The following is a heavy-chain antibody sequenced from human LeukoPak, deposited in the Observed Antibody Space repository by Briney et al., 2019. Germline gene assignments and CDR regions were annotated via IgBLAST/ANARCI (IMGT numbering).Heavy chain of an antibody. V-gene: IGHV3-7*05. D-gene: IGHD2-2*01. CDR3: ARDQRYCSSSSCPWEPFDY. CDR2: IKQDGSEK. Sequence: PGGSLRVSCAASGFILSTYWMSWVRQAPGKGLEWVANIKQDGSEKYYVDSVKGRFTISRDNAKNSLYLQMNSLRAEDTAVYYCARDQRYCSSSSCPWEPFDYWGQGTLSPSPQ. J-gene: IGHJ4*02. CDR1: GFILSTYW.